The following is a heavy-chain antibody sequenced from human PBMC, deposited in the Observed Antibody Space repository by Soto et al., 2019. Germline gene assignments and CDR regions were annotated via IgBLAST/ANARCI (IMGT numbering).Heavy chain of an antibody. CDR3: ARDSLRFLEWFVDAFDI. Sequence: GGSLRLSCAASGFTFSSYSMNWVRQAPGKGLEWVSYISSSSSTIYYADSVKGRFTISRDNAKNSLYLQMNSLRDEDTAVYYCARDSLRFLEWFVDAFDIWGQGTMVTVSS. CDR2: ISSSSSTI. D-gene: IGHD3-3*01. J-gene: IGHJ3*02. CDR1: GFTFSSYS. V-gene: IGHV3-48*02.